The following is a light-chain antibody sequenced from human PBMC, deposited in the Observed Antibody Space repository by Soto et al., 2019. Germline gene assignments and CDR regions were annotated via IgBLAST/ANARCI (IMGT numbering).Light chain of an antibody. CDR3: QKYHSDPIT. J-gene: IGKJ4*01. CDR2: AAS. CDR1: QGISNS. V-gene: IGKV1-27*01. Sequence: DMQMTQSPSSLSASVGDRVNITCRASQGISNSLAWYQQKPGKVPKLLISAASTLQSGVPSRFSGSGSGTDFTRTISSLQPEDVATYYCQKYHSDPITFGGGTKGEIK.